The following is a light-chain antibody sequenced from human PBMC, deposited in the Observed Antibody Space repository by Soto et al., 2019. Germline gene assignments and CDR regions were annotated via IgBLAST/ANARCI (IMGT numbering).Light chain of an antibody. CDR2: GAS. Sequence: DILMTQSPASLPVSPGERATLSRRASQSVSTSLAWYQQKPGQAPRLXXYGASTRANDIPARFSGSGSGTEFTLTISSLQSEDFAVYYGQQYHHWPPITFGQGTRLEIK. V-gene: IGKV3-15*01. CDR1: QSVSTS. CDR3: QQYHHWPPIT. J-gene: IGKJ5*01.